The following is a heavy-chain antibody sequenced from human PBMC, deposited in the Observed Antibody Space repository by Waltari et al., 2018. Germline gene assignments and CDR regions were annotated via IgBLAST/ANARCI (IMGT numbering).Heavy chain of an antibody. D-gene: IGHD1-26*01. Sequence: EVEVVESGGGLVKPGRSLRLTWVVYGFTFDSYAINWVRQIPGKGLEWVSGISWNSGIIGYADSVRGRFTSSRDNARNSLYLQMDNLRPDDSAVYYCATIRTREWELRSYFEYWGQGTLVTVSS. J-gene: IGHJ4*02. CDR3: ATIRTREWELRSYFEY. V-gene: IGHV3-9*01. CDR1: GFTFDSYA. CDR2: ISWNSGII.